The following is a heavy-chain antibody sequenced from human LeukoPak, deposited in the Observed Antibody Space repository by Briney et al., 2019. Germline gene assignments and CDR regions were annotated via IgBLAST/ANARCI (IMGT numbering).Heavy chain of an antibody. D-gene: IGHD3-16*01. J-gene: IGHJ4*02. Sequence: GGSLRLSCAASEFIFSQYSMNWARQAPVKGLEWVSAISGDGTRTYYADSVKGRFTISRDNSKNTLYLEMSSLRVEDTAIYYCAKWPEGAMDYFDYWGQGTLVTVSS. CDR3: AKWPEGAMDYFDY. CDR2: ISGDGTRT. V-gene: IGHV3-23*01. CDR1: EFIFSQYS.